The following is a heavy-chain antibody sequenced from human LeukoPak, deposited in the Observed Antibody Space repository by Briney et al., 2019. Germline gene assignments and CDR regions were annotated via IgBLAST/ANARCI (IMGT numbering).Heavy chain of an antibody. V-gene: IGHV3-21*01. J-gene: IGHJ4*02. CDR1: GFTFSSYS. CDR2: ISTSSIYI. D-gene: IGHD2-15*01. Sequence: GGSLRLSCAASGFTFSSYSMNWVRQAPGKGLEWVSSISTSSIYIYYADSVKGRFTISRDNARNSLYLQMNSLRAEDTAVYYCARPPVAGAGYWGQGTLVTVSS. CDR3: ARPPVAGAGY.